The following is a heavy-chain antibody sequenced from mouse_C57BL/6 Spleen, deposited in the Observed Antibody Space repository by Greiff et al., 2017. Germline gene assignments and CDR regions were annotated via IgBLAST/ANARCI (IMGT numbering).Heavy chain of an antibody. Sequence: QVQLQQSGTELVKPGASVKLSCKASGYTFTSYWMHWVKQRPGQGLEWIGNINPSNGGTNYNEKFKSKATLTVDKSSSTAYMQLSSLTSEDSAVYYCARSGYSHYYAMDYWGQGTSVTVSS. CDR1: GYTFTSYW. D-gene: IGHD2-3*01. J-gene: IGHJ4*01. CDR2: INPSNGGT. V-gene: IGHV1-53*01. CDR3: ARSGYSHYYAMDY.